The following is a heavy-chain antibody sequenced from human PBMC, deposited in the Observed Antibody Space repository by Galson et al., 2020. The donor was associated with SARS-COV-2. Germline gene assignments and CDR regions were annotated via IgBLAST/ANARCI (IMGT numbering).Heavy chain of an antibody. CDR3: ARGGSIDLYYYYYGMDV. J-gene: IGHJ6*02. D-gene: IGHD1-26*01. V-gene: IGHV4-31*03. CDR1: GDSISSGGYY. Sequence: ASETLSLTCTVSGDSISSGGYYWSWIRQHPGKGLEWIGYIYYSGSTYYNPSLKSRVTISVDTSKNQFSLKLSSVTAADTAVYYCARGGSIDLYYYYYGMDVWGQGTTVTVSS. CDR2: IYYSGST.